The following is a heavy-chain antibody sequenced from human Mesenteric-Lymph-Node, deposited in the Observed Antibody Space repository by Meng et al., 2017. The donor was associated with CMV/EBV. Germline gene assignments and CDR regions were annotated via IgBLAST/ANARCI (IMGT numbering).Heavy chain of an antibody. CDR2: INPNNGET. CDR3: ARAVVTTMSTSERGNGLPGHFNGMDV. D-gene: IGHD4-11*01. CDR1: GYTLLPYH. Sequence: ASVKVSCKASGYTLLPYHIHWLRQAPGHGLEWMGRINPNNGETTSALKFQGRVTMTRDTSISTAFLEVNRLTSDDTAVYVWARAVVTTMSTSERGNGLPGHFNGMDVWGQGTTVTVSS. V-gene: IGHV1-2*02. J-gene: IGHJ6*02.